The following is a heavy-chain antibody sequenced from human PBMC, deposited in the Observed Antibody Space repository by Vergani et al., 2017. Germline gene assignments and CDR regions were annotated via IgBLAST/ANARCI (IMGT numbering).Heavy chain of an antibody. CDR1: GYSFTSYW. CDR3: ARRASAGGESGWFDP. J-gene: IGHJ5*02. Sequence: EVQLVQSGAEVKKPGESLKISCKGSGYSFTSYWIGWVRQMPGKGLEWMGIIYPGDSDTRYSPSFPGQVPISADKSISPAYLQWSSRKASDTAMYYCARRASAGGESGWFDPWGQGTLVTVSS. V-gene: IGHV5-51*03. D-gene: IGHD3-16*01. CDR2: IYPGDSDT.